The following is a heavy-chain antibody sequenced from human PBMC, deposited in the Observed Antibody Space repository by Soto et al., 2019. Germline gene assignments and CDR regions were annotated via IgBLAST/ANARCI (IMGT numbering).Heavy chain of an antibody. J-gene: IGHJ4*02. V-gene: IGHV3-49*03. Sequence: GGSLRLSCTASGFTFGGYAMSWFRQAPGKGLEWVGFIRSKAYGATTEYAASVKGRFTISRDDSKSIAYLQMNSLKTEDTAVYFCTRETSSGHDYWGQGTLVTVSS. CDR3: TRETSSGHDY. D-gene: IGHD5-12*01. CDR2: IRSKAYGATT. CDR1: GFTFGGYA.